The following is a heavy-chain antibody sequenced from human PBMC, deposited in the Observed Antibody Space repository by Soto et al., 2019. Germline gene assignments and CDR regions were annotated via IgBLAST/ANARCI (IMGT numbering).Heavy chain of an antibody. D-gene: IGHD3-22*01. V-gene: IGHV5-10-1*01. CDR3: ARQIYDSDTGPNFQYYFDS. CDR1: GYSFAGYW. Sequence: GESLKIYCKRSGYSFAGYWITWVRQKPGKGLEWMGRIDPSDSQTYYSPSFRGHVTISVTKSITTVFLQWSSLRASDTAMYYCARQIYDSDTGPNFQYYFDSWGQGTPVTVSS. CDR2: IDPSDSQT. J-gene: IGHJ4*02.